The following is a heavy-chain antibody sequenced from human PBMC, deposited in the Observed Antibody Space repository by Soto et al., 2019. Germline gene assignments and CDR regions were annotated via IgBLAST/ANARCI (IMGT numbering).Heavy chain of an antibody. Sequence: SETLSLTCTVSGDSISSSDYYWGWIRQPSGKGLEWIGNIYYSGSASYHPSLKGRLTISVDPSKNQFSLKLTSVTAADTAMYYCARPKTIGAAAGKGWFDPWGQGTLVTVSS. D-gene: IGHD6-13*01. J-gene: IGHJ5*02. V-gene: IGHV4-39*01. CDR1: GDSISSSDYY. CDR3: ARPKTIGAAAGKGWFDP. CDR2: IYYSGSA.